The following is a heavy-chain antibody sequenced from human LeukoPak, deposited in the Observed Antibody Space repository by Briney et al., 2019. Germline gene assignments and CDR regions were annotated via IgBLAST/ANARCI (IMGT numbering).Heavy chain of an antibody. Sequence: ASVKVSCKASGYTFTSYYMHWVRQAPGQGLEWMGIINPSGGSTSYAQKFQGRVTMTRDTSTSTVYMELSSLRSEDTAVYYCARDFREDIVVVVAANVDPDYWGQGTLVTVSS. CDR2: INPSGGST. CDR1: GYTFTSYY. J-gene: IGHJ4*02. CDR3: ARDFREDIVVVVAANVDPDY. V-gene: IGHV1-46*01. D-gene: IGHD2-15*01.